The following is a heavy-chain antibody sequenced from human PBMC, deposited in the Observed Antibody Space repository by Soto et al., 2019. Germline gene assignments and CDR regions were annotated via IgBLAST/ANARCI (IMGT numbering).Heavy chain of an antibody. CDR1: GGSISRGDYY. J-gene: IGHJ5*02. D-gene: IGHD3-3*02. CDR3: ASPKIAFYNWFDP. CDR2: IYYSGST. Sequence: PSETLSLTCTVSGGSISRGDYYWSWIRQPPGKGLEWIGYIYYSGSTYYNPSLKSRVTISVDTSKNQFSLKLSSVTAADTAVYYCASPKIAFYNWFDPWGQGTLVTVSS. V-gene: IGHV4-30-4*01.